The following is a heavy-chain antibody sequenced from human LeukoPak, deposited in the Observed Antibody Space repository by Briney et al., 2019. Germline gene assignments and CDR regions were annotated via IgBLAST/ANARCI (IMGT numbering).Heavy chain of an antibody. CDR3: ARKIYYSASENYGSCDY. D-gene: IGHD3-10*01. CDR1: GFVFSSYG. CDR2: LSYDGSNA. Sequence: GGSLRLSCAASGFVFSSYGMHWVRQAPGKGLEWVAFLSYDGSNAYYADSVKGRFTISRDNSKNTLYLQIYSLKPEDTAVYYCARKIYYSASENYGSCDYWGQGTLVTVSS. V-gene: IGHV3-30*03. J-gene: IGHJ4*02.